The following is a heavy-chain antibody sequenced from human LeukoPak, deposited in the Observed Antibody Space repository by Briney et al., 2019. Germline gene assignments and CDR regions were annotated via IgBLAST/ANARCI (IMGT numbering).Heavy chain of an antibody. CDR1: GFTFTSSA. D-gene: IGHD5-18*01. J-gene: IGHJ5*02. CDR3: AAEGYSYGFYDQP. V-gene: IGHV1-58*02. CDR2: IVVGSGNA. Sequence: ASVKVSCKASGFTFTSSAMQWVRQARGQRLEWIGWIVVGSGNANYAQEFQERVTITRDMSTSTAYMELSSLRSEDTAVYYCAAEGYSYGFYDQPWGQGTLVTVSS.